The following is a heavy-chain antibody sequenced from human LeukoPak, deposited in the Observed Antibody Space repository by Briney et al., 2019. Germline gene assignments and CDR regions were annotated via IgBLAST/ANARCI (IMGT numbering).Heavy chain of an antibody. CDR2: ISSSSSYI. CDR1: GFTFSSYS. D-gene: IGHD3-16*01. Sequence: GGSLRLSCAASGFTFSSYSMNWVRQAPGKGLEWVSSISSSSSYIYYADSVKGRFTISRDNAKNSLYLQMNSLRAEDTAVYYCARDGYDGVGTFDIWGQGTMVTVSS. J-gene: IGHJ3*02. V-gene: IGHV3-21*01. CDR3: ARDGYDGVGTFDI.